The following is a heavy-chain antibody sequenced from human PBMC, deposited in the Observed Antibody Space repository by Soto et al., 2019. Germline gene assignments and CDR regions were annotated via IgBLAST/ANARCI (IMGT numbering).Heavy chain of an antibody. CDR1: GFSLSTSGVG. D-gene: IGHD7-27*01. V-gene: IGHV2-5*02. Sequence: QITLKESGPTLVKPTQTLTVTCTFSGFSLSTSGVGVGWIRQPPGKALEWLALIYWDDDKRYSPSLKTRLTIPKDTSKNQVVLTMTNMDPVDTATYYCARPALGPGFDYWGQGTLVTVSS. CDR2: IYWDDDK. J-gene: IGHJ4*02. CDR3: ARPALGPGFDY.